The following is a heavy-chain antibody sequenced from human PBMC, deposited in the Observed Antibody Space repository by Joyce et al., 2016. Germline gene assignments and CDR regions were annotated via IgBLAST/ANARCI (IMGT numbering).Heavy chain of an antibody. CDR3: ARSSYTNGIFDY. CDR1: GFTFSSYS. D-gene: IGHD2-8*01. J-gene: IGHJ4*02. V-gene: IGHV3-21*01. Sequence: EVQLVESGGGLVKPGGSLRLSCAASGFTFSSYSMSWVRQAPGKGMGWVSSLSSSSSYIKYTDSVKGRFTIARYNAKNSLYRQMNSLRVEDTAVYYCARSSYTNGIFDYWGQGTLVTVSS. CDR2: LSSSSSYI.